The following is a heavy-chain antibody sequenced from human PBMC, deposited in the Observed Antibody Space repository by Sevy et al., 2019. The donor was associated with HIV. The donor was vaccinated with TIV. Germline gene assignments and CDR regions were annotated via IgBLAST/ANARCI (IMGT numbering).Heavy chain of an antibody. J-gene: IGHJ4*02. CDR3: AKDESHCGGERHPTFFDY. CDR1: GFTFRNYG. Sequence: GGSLRLSCTASGFTFRNYGMHWVRQAPGKGLEWVAFIRYDGNNTYYEDSVKGRFTISRDNSKNTLYLQMNSLRAEDTSVYYCAKDESHCGGERHPTFFDYWGQGSLVTVSS. CDR2: IRYDGNNT. V-gene: IGHV3-30*02. D-gene: IGHD2-21*01.